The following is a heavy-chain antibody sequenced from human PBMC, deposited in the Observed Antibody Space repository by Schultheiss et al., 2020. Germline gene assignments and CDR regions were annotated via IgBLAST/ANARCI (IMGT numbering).Heavy chain of an antibody. CDR2: MNPNSGNT. CDR1: GGTFSSYA. D-gene: IGHD5-18*01. CDR3: ATNRRPVQLWTGFDY. V-gene: IGHV1-8*02. Sequence: ASVKVSCKASGGTFSSYAITWVRQATGQGLEWMGWMNPNSGNTGYAQKFQGRVTMTRNTSISTAYMELSSLRSEDTAVYYCATNRRPVQLWTGFDYWGQGTLVTVSS. J-gene: IGHJ4*02.